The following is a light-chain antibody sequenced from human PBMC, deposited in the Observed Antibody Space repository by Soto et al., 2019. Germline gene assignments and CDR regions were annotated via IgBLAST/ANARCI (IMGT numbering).Light chain of an antibody. CDR2: DVS. Sequence: QSALTHPASVSGSPGQSITISCTGTSSDVGGYNYVSWYQQHPGKAPKFMIYDVSNRPSGVSNRFSGSKSGNTASLTISGLQAEDGADYYCSSYTTGNTRQIVFGTGTKVTVL. CDR3: SSYTTGNTRQIV. CDR1: SSDVGGYNY. V-gene: IGLV2-14*01. J-gene: IGLJ1*01.